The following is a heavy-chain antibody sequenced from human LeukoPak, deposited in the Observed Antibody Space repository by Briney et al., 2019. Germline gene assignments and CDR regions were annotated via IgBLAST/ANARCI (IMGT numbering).Heavy chain of an antibody. CDR3: ARVVIATVNWFDP. D-gene: IGHD2-21*01. CDR1: GGSISSSSYY. CDR2: IYYSGST. V-gene: IGHV4-39*01. Sequence: PSETLSLTCTVSGGSISSSSYYWGWIRQPPGKGLEWIGRIYYSGSTYYNPSLKSRVTISVDTSKNQFSLKLSSVTAADTAVYYCARVVIATVNWFDPWGQGTLVTVSS. J-gene: IGHJ5*02.